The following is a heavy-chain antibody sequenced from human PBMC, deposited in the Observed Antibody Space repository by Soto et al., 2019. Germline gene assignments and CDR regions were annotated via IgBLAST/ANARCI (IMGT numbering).Heavy chain of an antibody. CDR2: ISGSGSGGGT. D-gene: IGHD5-18*01. V-gene: IGHV3-23*01. J-gene: IGHJ4*02. CDR3: ARGDTSMVWDSLQFDY. Sequence: EVQLLESGGGLVQRGGSLRLSCVASGFTFSNYAMNWVRQAPGKGLEWVSSISGSGSGGGTYYADYVKGRFTISRDSSKNTVYLQMSSLRPEATAVYFCARGDTSMVWDSLQFDYWGQGTLVTVSS. CDR1: GFTFSNYA.